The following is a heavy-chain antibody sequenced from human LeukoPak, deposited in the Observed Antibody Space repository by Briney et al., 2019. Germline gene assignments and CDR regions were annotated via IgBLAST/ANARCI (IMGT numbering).Heavy chain of an antibody. CDR2: IYYSGST. CDR3: AREGYYDSSTYGAFDY. CDR1: GGSISSYY. Sequence: PSETLSLTCTVSGGSISSYYWSWTRQPPGKGLEWIGYIYYSGSTNYNPSLKSRVTISVDTSKNQFSLKLSSVTAADTAVYYCAREGYYDSSTYGAFDYWGQGTLVTVSS. V-gene: IGHV4-59*01. D-gene: IGHD3-22*01. J-gene: IGHJ4*02.